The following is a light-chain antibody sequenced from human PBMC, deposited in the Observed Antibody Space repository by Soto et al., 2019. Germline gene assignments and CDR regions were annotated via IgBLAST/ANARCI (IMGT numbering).Light chain of an antibody. Sequence: QSALTQPASVSGSPGQSITISCTGTSSDVGAYNYVSWYQHHPGKAPKLLIYEVFTRPSRVSHRFSGSKSGNAASLTISGLQPEDEALYYCSSYTSSSTYVFGTGTKLTVL. CDR3: SSYTSSSTYV. V-gene: IGLV2-14*01. CDR2: EVF. CDR1: SSDVGAYNY. J-gene: IGLJ1*01.